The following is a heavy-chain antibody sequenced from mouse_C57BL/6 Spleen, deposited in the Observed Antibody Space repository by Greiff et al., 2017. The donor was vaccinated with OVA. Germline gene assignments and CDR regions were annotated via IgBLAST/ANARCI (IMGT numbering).Heavy chain of an antibody. D-gene: IGHD1-1*01. CDR2: ISSGGSYT. Sequence: ESGGDLVKPGGSLKLSCAASGFTFSSYGMSWVRQTPDKRLEWVATISSGGSYTYYPDSVKGRFTISRDNAKNTLYLQMSSLKSEDTAMYYCARQDYYGSSPCWYFDVWGTGTKVTVSS. V-gene: IGHV5-6*01. J-gene: IGHJ1*03. CDR3: ARQDYYGSSPCWYFDV. CDR1: GFTFSSYG.